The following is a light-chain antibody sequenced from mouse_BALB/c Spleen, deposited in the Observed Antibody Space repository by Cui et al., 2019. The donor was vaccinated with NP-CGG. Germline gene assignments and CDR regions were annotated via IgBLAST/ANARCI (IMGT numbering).Light chain of an antibody. CDR3: ALWYSNHWV. J-gene: IGLJ1*01. CDR1: TGAVTTNNY. Sequence: QAVVAPASALTTSPGETVTLTCRSSTGAVTTNNYANWVQEKPDHLFTGLIGGTNNRVPGVPARFSGSLIGDKAALTITGAQTEDEAIYFCALWYSNHWVFGGGTKLTVL. CDR2: GTN. V-gene: IGLV1*01.